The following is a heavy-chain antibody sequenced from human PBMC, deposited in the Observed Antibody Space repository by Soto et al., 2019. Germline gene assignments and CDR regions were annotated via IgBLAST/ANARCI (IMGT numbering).Heavy chain of an antibody. CDR3: ARRRSSSSVGIYYYYYGMDV. CDR2: TDPSDSYT. J-gene: IGHJ6*02. V-gene: IGHV5-10-1*01. D-gene: IGHD6-6*01. Sequence: GESLKISCKGSGYSFTSYWISWVRQMPGKGLEWMGRTDPSDSYTNYSPSFQGHVTISADKSISTAYLQWSSLKASDTAMYYCARRRSSSSVGIYYYYYGMDVWGQGTTVTVSS. CDR1: GYSFTSYW.